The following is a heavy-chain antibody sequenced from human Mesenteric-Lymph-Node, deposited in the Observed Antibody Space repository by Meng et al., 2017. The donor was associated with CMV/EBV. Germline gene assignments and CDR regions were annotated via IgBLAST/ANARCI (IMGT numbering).Heavy chain of an antibody. J-gene: IGHJ4*02. CDR1: GGAFGSYA. D-gene: IGHD3-3*01. V-gene: IGHV1-69*05. Sequence: SGGAFGSYAISWVRQAPGQGLGWVGGIIPIFGTANYAQKFQGRVTITTDESTSTAYMELSSLRSEDTAVYYCARGNEWIFGVVTPFDYWGQGTLVTVSS. CDR2: IIPIFGTA. CDR3: ARGNEWIFGVVTPFDY.